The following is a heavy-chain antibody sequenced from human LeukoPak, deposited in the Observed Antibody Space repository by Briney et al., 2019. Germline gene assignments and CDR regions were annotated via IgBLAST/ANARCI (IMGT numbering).Heavy chain of an antibody. D-gene: IGHD3-10*01. CDR3: AAMRRVHFDY. V-gene: IGHV4-59*01. Sequence: SETLSLTCTVSGGSISSYYWSWIRQPPGKGLEWIGYIYYSGSTNYNPSLKSRVTISVDTSKNQFSLKLSSVTAADTAVYYCAAMRRVHFDYWGQGTLVTVSS. CDR1: GGSISSYY. J-gene: IGHJ4*02. CDR2: IYYSGST.